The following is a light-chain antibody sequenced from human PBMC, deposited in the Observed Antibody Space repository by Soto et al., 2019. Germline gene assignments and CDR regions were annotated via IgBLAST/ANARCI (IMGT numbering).Light chain of an antibody. J-gene: IGKJ1*01. CDR2: GAS. V-gene: IGKV3-15*01. CDR1: QSVRSN. CDR3: QQYSNWPRT. Sequence: EIVLTQSPATLSLSPGGGATLSCRASQSVRSNLGWYQQKPGQAPSLLIYGASTRATGIPDRFSGSGSGTEFTLTISSLQSEDFTVYYCQQYSNWPRTFGQGTKVDIK.